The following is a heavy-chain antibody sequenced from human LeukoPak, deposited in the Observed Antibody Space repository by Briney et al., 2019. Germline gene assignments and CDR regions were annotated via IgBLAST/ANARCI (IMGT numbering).Heavy chain of an antibody. J-gene: IGHJ6*02. CDR2: ISSSSSYI. Sequence: GGSLRLSCAASGFTFSSYSMNWVRQAPGKGLEWVSSISSSSSYIYYADSVKGRLTISRDNAKNSLYLQMNSLRAEDTAVYYCVRVVPAANYYYYGMDVWGQGTTVTVSS. CDR1: GFTFSSYS. D-gene: IGHD2-2*01. V-gene: IGHV3-21*01. CDR3: VRVVPAANYYYYGMDV.